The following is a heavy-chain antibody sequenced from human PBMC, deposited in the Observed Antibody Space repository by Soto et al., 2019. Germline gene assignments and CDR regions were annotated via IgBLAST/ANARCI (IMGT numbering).Heavy chain of an antibody. Sequence: SVKVSCRASGYTFTGYYMHWVRQAPVQGLEWVGWINPNSGGTNYAQKLQGRVTMTRDPSISTAYMELSRLRSDDTAVYYCARDIDMDIVVEVAATAPGYWGQGTLVTVSS. CDR2: INPNSGGT. CDR3: ARDIDMDIVVEVAATAPGY. D-gene: IGHD2-15*01. J-gene: IGHJ4*02. CDR1: GYTFTGYY. V-gene: IGHV1-2*02.